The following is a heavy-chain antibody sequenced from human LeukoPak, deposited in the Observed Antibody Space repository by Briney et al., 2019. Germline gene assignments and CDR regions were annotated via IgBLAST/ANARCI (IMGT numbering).Heavy chain of an antibody. D-gene: IGHD3-3*01. J-gene: IGHJ4*02. CDR2: IYYSGNT. V-gene: IGHV4-31*03. Sequence: SQTLSLTCTVSGTSISSGAYSWSWVRQNPGKGLEWIAYIYYSGNTYYNPSLKRRVTISVDTSKNQFSLKLSSVTAADTAVYYCARTITIFGALGYFDYWGQGTLVTVSS. CDR3: ARTITIFGALGYFDY. CDR1: GTSISSGAYS.